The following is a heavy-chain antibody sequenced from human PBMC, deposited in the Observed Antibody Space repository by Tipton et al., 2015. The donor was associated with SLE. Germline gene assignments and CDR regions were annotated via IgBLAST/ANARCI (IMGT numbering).Heavy chain of an antibody. J-gene: IGHJ2*01. Sequence: TPSLTCTVSGASINSGTYYWNWLRQPAGRTLEWLGRVQTTGNTNYKPPLRGRVTISKYTSKNQFSLRLTSLTAADTAMYYCARECHSGIYYNYWYFGLWGRGSLVTVSS. D-gene: IGHD3-10*01. CDR3: ARECHSGIYYNYWYFGL. CDR2: VQTTGNT. CDR1: GASINSGTYY. V-gene: IGHV4-61*02.